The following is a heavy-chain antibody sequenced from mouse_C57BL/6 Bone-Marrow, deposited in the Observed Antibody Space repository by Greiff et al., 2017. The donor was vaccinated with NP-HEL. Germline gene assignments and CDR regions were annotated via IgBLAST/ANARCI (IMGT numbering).Heavy chain of an antibody. J-gene: IGHJ2*01. CDR1: GYTFTSYW. CDR2: IYPNSGST. Sequence: QVQLQQPGAELVKPGASVKLSCKASGYTFTSYWMHWVKQRPGRGLAWIGRIYPNSGSTKYNEKFKSKATLTVDKSSSTAYMQLSSLTSEDSAVYYCARLGIAGYGGYFDYWGQGTTLTVSS. V-gene: IGHV1-72*01. CDR3: ARLGIAGYGGYFDY. D-gene: IGHD1-1*02.